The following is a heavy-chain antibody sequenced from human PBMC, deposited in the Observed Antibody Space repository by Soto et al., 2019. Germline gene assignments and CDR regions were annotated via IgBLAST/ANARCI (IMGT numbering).Heavy chain of an antibody. CDR2: IYYSGST. J-gene: IGHJ3*02. CDR1: GGSISSYY. Sequence: SETLSLTCTVSGGSISSYYWSWIRQPPGKGLEWIGYIYYSGSTNYNPSLKSRVTISVDTSKNQFSLKLSSVTAADTAVYYCARLRVGATNHDAFDIWGQGTMVTVSS. CDR3: ARLRVGATNHDAFDI. V-gene: IGHV4-59*01. D-gene: IGHD1-26*01.